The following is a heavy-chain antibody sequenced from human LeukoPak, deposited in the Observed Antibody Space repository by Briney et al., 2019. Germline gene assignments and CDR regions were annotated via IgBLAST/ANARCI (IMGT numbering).Heavy chain of an antibody. CDR2: MNPNSGNT. J-gene: IGHJ3*02. CDR1: GGTFSSYD. D-gene: IGHD3-10*01. V-gene: IGHV1-8*03. Sequence: ASVKVSCKASGGTFSSYDINWVRQATGQGLEWMGWMNPNSGNTGYAQKFQGRVTITRNTSISTAYMELSSLRSEDTAVYYCARGSGPRDAFDIWGQGTMVTVSS. CDR3: ARGSGPRDAFDI.